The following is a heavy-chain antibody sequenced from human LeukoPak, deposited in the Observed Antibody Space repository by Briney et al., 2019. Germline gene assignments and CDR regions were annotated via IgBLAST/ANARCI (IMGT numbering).Heavy chain of an antibody. CDR2: IRSKANGYAT. CDR1: GFTFSGSS. CDR3: SRHEDTNWLDP. Sequence: PGRSVRLSCAASGFTFSGSSMHWVRQASGKGLEWVGRIRSKANGYATAYTASVKGRFTISRDDSRNTAYLQMNGLKTEDTAVYYCSRHEDTNWLDPWGQGTLVTVSS. V-gene: IGHV3-73*01. J-gene: IGHJ5*02. D-gene: IGHD2-15*01.